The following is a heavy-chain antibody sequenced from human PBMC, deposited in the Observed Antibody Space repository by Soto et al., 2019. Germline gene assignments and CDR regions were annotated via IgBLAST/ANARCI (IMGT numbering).Heavy chain of an antibody. CDR2: IIPKLGSA. V-gene: IGHV1-69*01. Sequence: QVQLVQSGAEMKKPGSSVQVSCKASGGGNLRDYRTTWVRQAPGQGLEWMGGIIPKLGSANYAQNFQGRVTITADESTGTVNMELRSLRSEDTAVYYCARGGDGYNSCAVYWGQGTPVTVSS. D-gene: IGHD2-21*01. J-gene: IGHJ4*02. CDR1: GGGNLRDYR. CDR3: ARGGDGYNSCAVY.